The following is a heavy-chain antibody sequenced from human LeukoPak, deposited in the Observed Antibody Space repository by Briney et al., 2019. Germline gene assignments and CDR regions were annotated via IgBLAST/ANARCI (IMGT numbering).Heavy chain of an antibody. V-gene: IGHV4-38-2*01. J-gene: IGHJ6*03. CDR2: IFHSGST. D-gene: IGHD2-21*01. CDR3: ARPAAYCGGDCYPSGYMDV. CDR1: GYSISSGYY. Sequence: PSETLSLTCAVSGYSISSGYYWGWIRQAPGKGLQWIGIIFHSGSTYYNPSLKSRVTISVDTSKNQFSLKLSSVPAADTAVYFCARPAAYCGGDCYPSGYMDVWGKGTTVTVSS.